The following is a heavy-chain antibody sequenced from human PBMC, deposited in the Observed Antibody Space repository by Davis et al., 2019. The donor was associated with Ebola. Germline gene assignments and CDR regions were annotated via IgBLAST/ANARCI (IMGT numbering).Heavy chain of an antibody. D-gene: IGHD3-9*01. V-gene: IGHV3-30-3*01. CDR1: GFTFSSYA. CDR3: ARDPVLRYFDWLPSHFDY. CDR2: ISYDGSNK. J-gene: IGHJ4*02. Sequence: PGGSLRLSCAASGFTFSSYAMHWVRQAPGKGLEWVAVISYDGSNKYYADSVKGRFTISRDNSKNTLYLQMNSLRAEDTAVYYCARDPVLRYFDWLPSHFDYWGQGTLVTVSS.